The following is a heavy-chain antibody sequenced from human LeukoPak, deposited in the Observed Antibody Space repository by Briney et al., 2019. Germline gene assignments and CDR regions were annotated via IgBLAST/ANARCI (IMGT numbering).Heavy chain of an antibody. CDR2: INSDGSST. V-gene: IGHV3-74*01. CDR3: ARAVLYNPSPSDY. Sequence: GGSLRLSCAASGFTFSSYWMHWVRQTPGKGLVWVSRINSDGSSTSYADYVKGRFTISRDNAKNTLYLQMNSLRAEDTAVYYCARAVLYNPSPSDYWGQGTLVTVSS. CDR1: GFTFSSYW. D-gene: IGHD1-1*01. J-gene: IGHJ4*02.